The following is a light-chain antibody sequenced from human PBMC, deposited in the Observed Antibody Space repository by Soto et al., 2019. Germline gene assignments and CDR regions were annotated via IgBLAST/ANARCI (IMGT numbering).Light chain of an antibody. J-gene: IGKJ5*01. V-gene: IGKV3-20*01. CDR1: QSVSSSY. CDR2: GAS. CDR3: QQYGSSSIT. Sequence: EIVLTQSPGTLSLSPGERATLSCRASQSVSSSYLAWYQQKPDQAPRLLIYGASRRATGIPDRCSASGSGTDFTLTTSGLEPEDFAVYYCQQYGSSSITFGQGTRLEIK.